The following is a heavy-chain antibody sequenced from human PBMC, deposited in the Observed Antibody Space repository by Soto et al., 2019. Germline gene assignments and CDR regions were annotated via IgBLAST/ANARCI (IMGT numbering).Heavy chain of an antibody. CDR1: GFTFGSYW. D-gene: IGHD1-26*01. CDR2: IKQDGSEK. J-gene: IGHJ4*02. V-gene: IGHV3-7*03. Sequence: GESLRLSCAASGFTFGSYWMSWVRQAPGKGLEWVAKIKQDGSEKYYVDSGTGRFTISRDNAKNSLYLQMNSLRSDATAFYYCASDFGRGGYYYFDYWGQGTLVTVSS. CDR3: ASDFGRGGYYYFDY.